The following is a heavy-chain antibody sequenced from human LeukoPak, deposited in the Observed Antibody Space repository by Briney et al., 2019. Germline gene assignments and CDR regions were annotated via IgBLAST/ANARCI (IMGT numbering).Heavy chain of an antibody. Sequence: GGSLRLSCAASGFTFSSYSMNWVRQAPGKGLEWVSYISSSSSTIYYADSVKGRFTISRDNAKNSLYLQMNSLRAEDTAVYYCARDSIAYSSSSGYYYYYMDVWGKGTTVTVSS. J-gene: IGHJ6*03. CDR1: GFTFSSYS. CDR2: ISSSSSTI. V-gene: IGHV3-48*01. CDR3: ARDSIAYSSSSGYYYYYMDV. D-gene: IGHD6-6*01.